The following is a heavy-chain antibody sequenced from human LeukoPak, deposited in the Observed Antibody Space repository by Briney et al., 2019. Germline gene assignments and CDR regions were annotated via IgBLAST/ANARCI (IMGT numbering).Heavy chain of an antibody. J-gene: IGHJ4*02. CDR2: INPNSGGT. D-gene: IGHD4-17*01. V-gene: IGHV1-2*02. CDR3: ARAAMGDYGDYVLDY. Sequence: ASVKVSCKASGYTFTGYYMHWVRQAPGQGLEWMGWINPNSGGTNYAQKFQVRVTMTRDTSISTAYMELSRLRSEDTAVYYCARAAMGDYGDYVLDYWGQGTLVTVSS. CDR1: GYTFTGYY.